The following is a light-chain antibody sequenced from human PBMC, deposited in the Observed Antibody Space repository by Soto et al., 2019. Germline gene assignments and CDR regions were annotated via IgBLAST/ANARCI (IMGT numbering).Light chain of an antibody. CDR1: SSDVGGYNY. CDR2: EVS. V-gene: IGLV2-14*01. J-gene: IGLJ1*01. CDR3: SSYTSSSTYV. Sequence: HSALTQAACVSGSPGQSITISCTGTSSDVGGYNYVSWYQQHPGKAPKLMIYEVSNRPSGVSNRFSGSKSGNTASLTISGLQAEDEADYYCSSYTSSSTYVFGTGTKV.